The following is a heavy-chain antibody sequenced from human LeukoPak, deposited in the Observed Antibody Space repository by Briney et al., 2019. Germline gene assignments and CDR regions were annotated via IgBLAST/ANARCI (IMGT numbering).Heavy chain of an antibody. CDR1: GFTFSSHW. D-gene: IGHD2-21*02. CDR2: INTDGSST. Sequence: PGGSLRLSCAASGFTFSSHWMHWVRQAPGKGLVGVSLINTDGSSTSYADSVKGRFNISRDNAKNTLYLQMNSLRAEDMAVYYCARAASCGGDCSSSYLQHWGQGTLVTVSS. J-gene: IGHJ1*01. CDR3: ARAASCGGDCSSSYLQH. V-gene: IGHV3-74*01.